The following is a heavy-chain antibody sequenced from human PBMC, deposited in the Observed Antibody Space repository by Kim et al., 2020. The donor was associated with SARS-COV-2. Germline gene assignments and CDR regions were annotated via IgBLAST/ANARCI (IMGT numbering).Heavy chain of an antibody. CDR3: AADLGYCSGGSCYSDGAFDI. CDR2: IVVGSGNT. V-gene: IGHV1-58*01. D-gene: IGHD2-15*01. Sequence: SVKVSCKASGFTFTSSAVQWVRQARGQRLEWIGWIVVGSGNTNYAQKFQERVTITRDMSTSTAYMELSSLRSEDTAVYYCAADLGYCSGGSCYSDGAFDIWGQGTMVTVSS. J-gene: IGHJ3*02. CDR1: GFTFTSSA.